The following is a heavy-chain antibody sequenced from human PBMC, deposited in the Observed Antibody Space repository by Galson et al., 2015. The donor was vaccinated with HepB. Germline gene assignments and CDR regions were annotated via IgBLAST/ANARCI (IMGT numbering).Heavy chain of an antibody. D-gene: IGHD3-22*01. J-gene: IGHJ6*02. CDR2: INTNTGNP. CDR3: ARVLVGYYDSSGYLPLDYYYYGMDV. CDR1: GYTFTSYA. V-gene: IGHV7-4-1*02. Sequence: SVKVSCKASGYTFTSYAMNWVRQAPGQGLEWMGWINTNTGNPTYAQGFTGRFVFSLDTSVSTAYLQISSLKAEDTAVYYCARVLVGYYDSSGYLPLDYYYYGMDVWGQGTTVTVSS.